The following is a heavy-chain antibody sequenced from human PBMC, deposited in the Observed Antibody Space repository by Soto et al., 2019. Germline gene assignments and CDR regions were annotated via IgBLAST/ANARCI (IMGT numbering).Heavy chain of an antibody. CDR3: EKTASMTVRDGFDH. V-gene: IGHV3-23*01. CDR2: ISGSGNNP. J-gene: IGHJ4*02. Sequence: GGSLRLSCAASGCTFSSYAMSWVRQAPGQGLEWVSAISGSGNNPYYADSVKGRFTISRDNSKNTLYLQMNSLRAEDTALYYCEKTASMTVRDGFDHWGQGTLVTVSS. D-gene: IGHD2-21*02. CDR1: GCTFSSYA.